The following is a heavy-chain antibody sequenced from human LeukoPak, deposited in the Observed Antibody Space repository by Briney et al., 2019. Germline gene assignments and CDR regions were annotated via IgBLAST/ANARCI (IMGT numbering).Heavy chain of an antibody. D-gene: IGHD7-27*01. CDR2: ITSRSTT. J-gene: IGHJ4*02. CDR3: AKDGNWARFED. V-gene: IGHV3-23*01. CDR1: GFIFSHYG. Sequence: GGSLRLSCAASGFIFSHYGMNWVRQAPGKGLEWVSGITSRSTTYYADSVKGRFTISRDNSKNMVWLQINSPTAEDTATYYCAKDGNWARFEDWGQGTLVTVSS.